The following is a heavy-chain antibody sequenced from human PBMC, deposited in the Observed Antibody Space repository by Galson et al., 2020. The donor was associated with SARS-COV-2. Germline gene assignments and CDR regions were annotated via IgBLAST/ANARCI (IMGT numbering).Heavy chain of an antibody. D-gene: IGHD3-10*01. CDR3: AGSPGGTGIYSLHS. CDR2: ISDFGST. CDR1: GDSIINFY. V-gene: IGHV4-59*01. J-gene: IGHJ4*02. Sequence: SETLSLTCSVSGDSIINFYWSWIRQSPGRGLEWLGFISDFGSTTYNPSVKSRVTISRDTSGNQLSLQVISVTTADTAVYYCAGSPGGTGIYSLHSWGQGLLV.